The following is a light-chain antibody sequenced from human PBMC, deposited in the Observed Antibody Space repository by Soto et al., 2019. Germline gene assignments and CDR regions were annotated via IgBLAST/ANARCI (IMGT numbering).Light chain of an antibody. CDR3: QQYYSTPQ. CDR2: WAS. Sequence: DIVMTQSPDSLAVSLGERATINCKSSQSVLYSSNNKNYLAWYQQKPGQPPKLLIYWASTRESGVPDRFSDSGSGTDFTLTISSLQAEDVAVYYCQQYYSTPQFGQGTKVEIK. J-gene: IGKJ1*01. CDR1: QSVLYSSNNKNY. V-gene: IGKV4-1*01.